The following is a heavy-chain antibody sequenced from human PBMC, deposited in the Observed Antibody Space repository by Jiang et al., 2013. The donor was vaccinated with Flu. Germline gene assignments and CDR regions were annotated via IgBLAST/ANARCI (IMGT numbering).Heavy chain of an antibody. J-gene: IGHJ4*02. CDR3: ARVTYYYDSSGYLFDY. D-gene: IGHD3-22*01. V-gene: IGHV3-30-3*01. CDR2: ISYDGSNK. Sequence: EWVAVISYDGSNKYYADSVKGRFTISRDNSKNTLYLQMNSLRAEDTAVYYCARVTYYYDSSGYLFDYWGPGNPGHRLL.